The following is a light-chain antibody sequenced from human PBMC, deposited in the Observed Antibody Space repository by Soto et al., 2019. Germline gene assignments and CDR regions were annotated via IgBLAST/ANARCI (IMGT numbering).Light chain of an antibody. Sequence: DIQMTQSPSTLSASVGDRVIITCRASQSISSWLAWYQQKPGKAPKLLIFKASSLESGVPSRFSGSGSGTEFTLTINSLQPDAFATYYCHQYSSYSRTFGTGTKVDIK. CDR2: KAS. V-gene: IGKV1-5*03. J-gene: IGKJ3*01. CDR3: HQYSSYSRT. CDR1: QSISSW.